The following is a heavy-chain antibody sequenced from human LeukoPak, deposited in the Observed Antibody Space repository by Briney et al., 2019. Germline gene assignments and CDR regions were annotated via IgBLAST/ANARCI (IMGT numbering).Heavy chain of an antibody. V-gene: IGHV3-43*02. CDR2: ISADGVST. CDR1: GLPIADFA. J-gene: IGHJ4*02. Sequence: GGSLRLSCVASGLPIADFAMHWVRKAPGKGLEGVSLISADGVSTFYAVSVKGRFSISRDNSKNSLSLEMNSLRTEDTAMYYCARESGKFDYWGQGTLVAVSS. CDR3: ARESGKFDY.